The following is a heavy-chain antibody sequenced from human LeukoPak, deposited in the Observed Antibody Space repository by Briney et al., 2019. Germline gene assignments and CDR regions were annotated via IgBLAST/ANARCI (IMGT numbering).Heavy chain of an antibody. CDR1: GFTFSSYA. CDR3: ARDFYGDYVDY. V-gene: IGHV3-30-3*01. CDR2: ISCDGSNK. Sequence: GRSLRLSCAASGFTFSSYAMHWVRQAPGKGLEWVAVISCDGSNKYYADSVKGRFTISRDNSKNTLYLQMNSLRAEDTAVYYCARDFYGDYVDYWGQGTLVTVSS. J-gene: IGHJ4*02. D-gene: IGHD4-17*01.